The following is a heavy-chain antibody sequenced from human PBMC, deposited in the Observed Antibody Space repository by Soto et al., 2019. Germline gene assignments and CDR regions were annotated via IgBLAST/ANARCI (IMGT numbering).Heavy chain of an antibody. CDR3: ARDAPPPELRFLEWHNYDYNGMDV. D-gene: IGHD3-3*01. Sequence: QVQVVQSGDEVKETGASVRVSCKTSGYSFTAYGISWVRQAPGQGLEWMGWISCYNGKTKYAQKVQGRVTMTTDTSKSTEYMEVRRLRSDVTAIYYCARDAPPPELRFLEWHNYDYNGMDVWGQGTTVTVSS. J-gene: IGHJ6*02. V-gene: IGHV1-18*01. CDR1: GYSFTAYG. CDR2: ISCYNGKT.